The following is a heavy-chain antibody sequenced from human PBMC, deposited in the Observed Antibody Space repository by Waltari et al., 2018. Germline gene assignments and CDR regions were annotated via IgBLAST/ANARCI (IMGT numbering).Heavy chain of an antibody. D-gene: IGHD2-2*03. V-gene: IGHV3-74*01. Sequence: EVQVVESGGGLVQPGESLTLSCRVSGFTFTAYWMHWVRQVPGKGLEWLSVAKPDWTTKNDADAVRGLCAIHRDNARNTFRLHFNSRRVEDRAVYYCGTLEDVGSWGRGAPVTVSS. CDR1: GFTFTAYW. J-gene: IGHJ4*02. CDR2: AKPDWTTK. CDR3: GTLEDVGS.